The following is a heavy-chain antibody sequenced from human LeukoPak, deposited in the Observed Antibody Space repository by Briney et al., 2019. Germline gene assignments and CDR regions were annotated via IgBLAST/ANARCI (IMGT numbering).Heavy chain of an antibody. V-gene: IGHV3-53*01. Sequence: GGSLRLSCAASGFTVNNNYMSWVRQAPGKGLEWVSIIYSGGDTYYADSVKGRFTISRDNSKDTLYLQMSSLRAEDTAVYYCARGARGGYDGDYNWYFDLWGRGTLVTVSS. D-gene: IGHD4-17*01. J-gene: IGHJ2*01. CDR3: ARGARGGYDGDYNWYFDL. CDR2: IYSGGDT. CDR1: GFTVNNNY.